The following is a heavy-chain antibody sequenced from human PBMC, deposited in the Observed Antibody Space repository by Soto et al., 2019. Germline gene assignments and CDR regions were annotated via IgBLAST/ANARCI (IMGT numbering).Heavy chain of an antibody. V-gene: IGHV1-18*01. J-gene: IGHJ6*02. D-gene: IGHD2-2*01. CDR1: GYTFTSYG. CDR3: ARDPGVVVPAAIPMDV. CDR2: FSAYNGNT. Sequence: QVQLVQSGAEVKKPGASVKVSCKASGYTFTSYGISWVRQAPGQGLEWMGWFSAYNGNTNHAQKLQGRVTMTTDTSTSTAYLELRSLRSDVTALYYCARDPGVVVPAAIPMDVWGQGTTVTVSS.